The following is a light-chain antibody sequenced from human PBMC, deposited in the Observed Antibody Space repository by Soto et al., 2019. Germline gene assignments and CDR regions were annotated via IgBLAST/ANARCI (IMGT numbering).Light chain of an antibody. J-gene: IGKJ1*01. CDR3: QQYGTSPPT. V-gene: IGKV3-20*01. CDR1: QTIRKNY. CDR2: GAS. Sequence: EIVLTQSPGTLSLSPGERGTLSCRASQTIRKNYLTWYQQKPGQSPRLLISGASTRATGIPDRFSGAGSGTDFTLTISRLEPEDFAVYYCQQYGTSPPTFGQGTKVEIK.